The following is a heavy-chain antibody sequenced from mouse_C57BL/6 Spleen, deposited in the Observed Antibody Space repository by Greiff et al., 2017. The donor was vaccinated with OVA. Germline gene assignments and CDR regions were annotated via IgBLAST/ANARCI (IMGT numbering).Heavy chain of an antibody. CDR1: GYAFSSYW. CDR2: IYPGDGDT. Sequence: VQLQQSGAELVKPGASVKISCKASGYAFSSYWMNWVKQRPGKGLAWIGQIYPGDGDTNYNGKFKGKATLTADKSSSTAYMQLSSLTSEDSAVYFCARESTGPLYAMDYWGQGTSVTVSS. V-gene: IGHV1-80*01. CDR3: ARESTGPLYAMDY. D-gene: IGHD4-1*02. J-gene: IGHJ4*01.